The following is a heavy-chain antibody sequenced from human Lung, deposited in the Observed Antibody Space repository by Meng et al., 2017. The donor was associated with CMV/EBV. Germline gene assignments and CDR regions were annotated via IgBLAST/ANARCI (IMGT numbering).Heavy chain of an antibody. CDR3: ERGPPGYSNYRAYYYYGMDV. D-gene: IGHD4-11*01. Sequence: SXTXSLXCTVSGGSFSGCYWSWIRQPPGKGLEWVGEINHSGSTNYNPSLKSRITISVDTSKNQYSLKLSSVTAADTAVYYCERGPPGYSNYRAYYYYGMDVXSQGXTVTVSS. CDR2: INHSGST. V-gene: IGHV4-34*01. J-gene: IGHJ6*02. CDR1: GGSFSGCY.